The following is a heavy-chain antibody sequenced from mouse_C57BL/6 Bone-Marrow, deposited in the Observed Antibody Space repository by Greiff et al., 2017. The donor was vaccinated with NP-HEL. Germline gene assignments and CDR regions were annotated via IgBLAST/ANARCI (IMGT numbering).Heavy chain of an antibody. Sequence: EVKLVESGGGLVKPGGSLKLSCAASGFTFSSYAMSWVRQTPEKRLEWVATISDGGSYTYYPDNVKGRFTISRDNAKNNLYLQMSQLKAEDTAMYYCARESDPITTVVAPFDYWGQGTTLTVSS. CDR3: ARESDPITTVVAPFDY. CDR1: GFTFSSYA. D-gene: IGHD1-1*01. J-gene: IGHJ2*01. CDR2: ISDGGSYT. V-gene: IGHV5-4*01.